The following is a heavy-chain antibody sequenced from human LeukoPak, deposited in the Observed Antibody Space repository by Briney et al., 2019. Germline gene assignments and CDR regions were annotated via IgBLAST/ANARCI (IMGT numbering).Heavy chain of an antibody. CDR2: ISSGSSYT. CDR3: ARTRDGVTNFDY. CDR1: GFTFSDYH. Sequence: PGGSLRLSCAASGFTFSDYHMNWIRQAPGKGLEWVSHISSGSSYTNHVGSVKGRFTISRDNAKETLYLQMNSLSAEDTAVYYCARTRDGVTNFDYWGQGTLVSVSS. D-gene: IGHD5-18*01. V-gene: IGHV3-11*06. J-gene: IGHJ4*02.